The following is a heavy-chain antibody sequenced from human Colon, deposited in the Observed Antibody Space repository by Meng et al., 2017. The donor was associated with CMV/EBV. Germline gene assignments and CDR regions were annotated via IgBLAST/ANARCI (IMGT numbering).Heavy chain of an antibody. V-gene: IGHV3-66*01. D-gene: IGHD1-26*01. CDR2: IYSGGST. CDR3: ARGYSGTSS. Sequence: QGVAYGGDLVEPGGYLRLSCAASGFTVRSTHMSWVRQAPGKGLEWVSVIYSGGSTFYADSVKGRFTISRDNSKNTLYLQMNSLSAEDTAVYYCARGYSGTSSWGQGTLVTVSS. J-gene: IGHJ4*02. CDR1: GFTVRSTH.